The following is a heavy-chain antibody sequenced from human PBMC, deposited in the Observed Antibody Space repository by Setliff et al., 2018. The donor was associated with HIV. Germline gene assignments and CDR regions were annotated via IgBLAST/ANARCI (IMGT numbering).Heavy chain of an antibody. J-gene: IGHJ4*02. D-gene: IGHD6-19*01. V-gene: IGHV4-34*01. CDR3: ARDPSSSGWSEGLYYFDF. CDR1: GGSLSDHY. CDR2: INHSGST. Sequence: SETLSLTCAVYGGSLSDHYWSWIRQPPGKGLEWIGEINHSGSTNYNPSLRSRVSISVDTSKNQFSLRLSSVTAADTAVYYCARDPSSSGWSEGLYYFDFWGRGTLVTVS.